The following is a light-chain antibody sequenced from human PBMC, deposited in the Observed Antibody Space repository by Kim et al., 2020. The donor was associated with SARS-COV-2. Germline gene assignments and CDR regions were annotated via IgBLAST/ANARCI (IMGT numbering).Light chain of an antibody. CDR3: QQYGSSPLT. Sequence: EIVLTQSPCTLSLSPGERATLSCRASQSVSSSYLAWYQQKPGQSPRLLIYGASSRPTGIPDSFSGSGSGTDFTLTISRLEPEDFAVYYYQQYGSSPLTLGGGTKLEF. V-gene: IGKV3-20*01. CDR2: GAS. CDR1: QSVSSSY. J-gene: IGKJ4*01.